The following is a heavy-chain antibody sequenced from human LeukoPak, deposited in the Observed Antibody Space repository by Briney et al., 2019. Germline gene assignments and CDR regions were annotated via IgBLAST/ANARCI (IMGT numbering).Heavy chain of an antibody. CDR2: IKQDGSEK. Sequence: PGGSLRLSCTASGFTFGDYAMSWVRQAPGKGLEWVANIKQDGSEKYYVDSVKGRFTISRDNAKNSLYLQMNSLRAEDTAVYYCVSDQLLTGDYWGQGTLVTVSS. CDR3: VSDQLLTGDY. D-gene: IGHD2-2*01. J-gene: IGHJ4*02. V-gene: IGHV3-7*01. CDR1: GFTFGDYA.